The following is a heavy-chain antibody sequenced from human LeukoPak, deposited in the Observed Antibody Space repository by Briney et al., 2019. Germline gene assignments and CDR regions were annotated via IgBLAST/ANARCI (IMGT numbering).Heavy chain of an antibody. Sequence: GGSLRPSCAASGFTFSSYWMSWVRQAPGKGLEWVANIKQDGSEKYYVDSVKGRFTISRDNAKNSLYLQMNSLRAEDTAVYYCAREAYCSSTSCYNAEYFQHWGQGTLVTVSS. V-gene: IGHV3-7*03. J-gene: IGHJ1*01. CDR2: IKQDGSEK. D-gene: IGHD2-2*02. CDR1: GFTFSSYW. CDR3: AREAYCSSTSCYNAEYFQH.